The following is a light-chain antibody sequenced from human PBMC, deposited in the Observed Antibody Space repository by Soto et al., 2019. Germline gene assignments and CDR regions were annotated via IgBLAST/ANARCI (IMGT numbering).Light chain of an antibody. Sequence: QSALTQPASASGSPGQSITISCTGTSSDAGGYNFVSWYEQHPGKAPKLIIYEVNGRPSGVSDRFSGSKSGNTASLTISGLQAEDEAGYYCSSYTSSNTLVVFGGGTKVTVL. CDR1: SSDAGGYNF. V-gene: IGLV2-14*01. CDR3: SSYTSSNTLVV. J-gene: IGLJ2*01. CDR2: EVN.